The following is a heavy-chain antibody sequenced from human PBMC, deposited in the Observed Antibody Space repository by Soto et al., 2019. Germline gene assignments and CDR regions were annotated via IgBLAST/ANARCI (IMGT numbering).Heavy chain of an antibody. V-gene: IGHV5-10-1*01. CDR1: GYSFTSYW. CDR3: ARQGCSSTSCYTHYYYGMDV. D-gene: IGHD2-2*02. Sequence: PGESLKISCNGSGYSFTSYWISWVRQMPGKGLEWMGRMDPSDSYTNYSPSFQGHVTISADKSISTAYLQWSSLKASDTAMYYCARQGCSSTSCYTHYYYGMDVWGQGTTVTVSS. CDR2: MDPSDSYT. J-gene: IGHJ6*02.